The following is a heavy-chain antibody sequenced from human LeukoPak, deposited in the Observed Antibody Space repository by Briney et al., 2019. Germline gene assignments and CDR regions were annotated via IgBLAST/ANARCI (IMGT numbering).Heavy chain of an antibody. Sequence: TSETLSLTCTVSGGSISSYYWIWIRQPPGKGLEWIGYIYYSGSTNYNPSLKSRGTISVDTSKNQFSLKLSSVTAADTAVYYCAREQGYSYGYVYYYYGMDVWGQGTTVTVSS. CDR3: AREQGYSYGYVYYYYGMDV. V-gene: IGHV4-59*01. J-gene: IGHJ6*02. D-gene: IGHD5-18*01. CDR1: GGSISSYY. CDR2: IYYSGST.